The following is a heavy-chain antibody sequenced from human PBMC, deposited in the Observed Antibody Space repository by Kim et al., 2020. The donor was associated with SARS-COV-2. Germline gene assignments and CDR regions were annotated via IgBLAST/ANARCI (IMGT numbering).Heavy chain of an antibody. CDR3: ARDLKYYDILTGYYPPQGVYYYYGMDV. J-gene: IGHJ6*02. CDR2: IWYDGSNK. D-gene: IGHD3-9*01. V-gene: IGHV3-33*01. CDR1: GLTFSSYG. Sequence: GGSLRLSCAVSGLTFSSYGMHWVRQAPGKGLEWVAVIWYDGSNKYYADSVKGRFTISRDNSKNTLYLQMNSLRAEDTAVYYCARDLKYYDILTGYYPPQGVYYYYGMDVWGQGTTVTVSS.